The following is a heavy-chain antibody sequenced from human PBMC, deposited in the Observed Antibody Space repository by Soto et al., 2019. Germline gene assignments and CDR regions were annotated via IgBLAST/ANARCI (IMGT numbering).Heavy chain of an antibody. CDR3: GRSSSMLGAGWSDS. D-gene: IGHD2-8*01. J-gene: IGHJ5*01. CDR2: VSGYNYNT. Sequence: GASVKVSCKASCYSFRSYGINWVRQAPGQGLEWIGWVSGYNYNTKYAQKLQGRITVTTDTSTNTAYMELRSLRSDDTAVYYCGRSSSMLGAGWSDSWGRGTLVTVSS. V-gene: IGHV1-18*01. CDR1: CYSFRSYG.